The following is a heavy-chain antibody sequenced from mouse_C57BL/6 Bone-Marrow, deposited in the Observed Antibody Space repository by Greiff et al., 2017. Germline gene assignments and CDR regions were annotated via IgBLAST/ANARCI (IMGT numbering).Heavy chain of an antibody. Sequence: VQLQQSGAELVRPGASVKLSCTASGFNIKDDYMHWVKQRPEQGLEWIGWIDPENGDTEYASKFQGKATITADTSSNTAYLQHSSLTSEDTAVYSCNTGTPFAYWGQGTLVTVSA. CDR3: NTGTPFAY. CDR2: IDPENGDT. J-gene: IGHJ3*01. D-gene: IGHD4-1*01. V-gene: IGHV14-4*01. CDR1: GFNIKDDY.